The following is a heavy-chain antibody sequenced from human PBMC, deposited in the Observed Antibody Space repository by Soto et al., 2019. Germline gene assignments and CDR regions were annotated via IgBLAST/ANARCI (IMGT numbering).Heavy chain of an antibody. J-gene: IGHJ4*02. CDR2: IHPSGST. Sequence: PSETLSLTCAVYGVYFSHYYWTWIRQPPGKGLEWIGEIHPSGSTNYNSSLKSRVTISVDTSKNQFSLKLSSVTAADTAVYYCARLSGSYRDIDYWGQGTLVTVSS. V-gene: IGHV4-34*01. CDR3: ARLSGSYRDIDY. CDR1: GVYFSHYY. D-gene: IGHD1-26*01.